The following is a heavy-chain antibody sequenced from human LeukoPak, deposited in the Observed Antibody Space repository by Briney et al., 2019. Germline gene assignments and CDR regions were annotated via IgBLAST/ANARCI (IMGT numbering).Heavy chain of an antibody. CDR1: GFTFSNYD. CDR2: ISYDGTNK. J-gene: IGHJ4*02. Sequence: PGRSLRLSCAASGFTFSNYDMHWVRQAPGKGLEWVAVISYDGTNKYYADSVKGRFTISRDNSKSTLYLQMNSLRAEDTAVYYCAKENGFVYWGQGTLVTVSS. V-gene: IGHV3-30*18. CDR3: AKENGFVY. D-gene: IGHD6-25*01.